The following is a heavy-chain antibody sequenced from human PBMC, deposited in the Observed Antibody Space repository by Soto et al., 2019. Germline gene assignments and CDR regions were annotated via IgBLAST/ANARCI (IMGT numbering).Heavy chain of an antibody. CDR1: GFTFSSYA. J-gene: IGHJ6*03. V-gene: IGHV3-23*01. CDR2: ISGSGGST. Sequence: EVQLLESGGGLVQPGGSLRLSCAASGFTFSSYAMSWVRQAPGKGLEWVSAISGSGGSTYYADSVKGRFTISRDNSKNTLYLQMNSLRAEDTAVYYCAKAKRPGFWSGYYHYYYYYMDVWGKGTTVTVSS. D-gene: IGHD3-3*01. CDR3: AKAKRPGFWSGYYHYYYYYMDV.